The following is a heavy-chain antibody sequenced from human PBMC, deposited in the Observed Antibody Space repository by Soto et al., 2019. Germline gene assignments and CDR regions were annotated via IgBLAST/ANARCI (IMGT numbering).Heavy chain of an antibody. CDR2: ISWDGGSP. D-gene: IGHD2-2*01. Sequence: SLRLSCAASGFTFDDYTMHWVRQPPGKGLEWVSLISWDGGSPYYADSVKGRFTISRDNTKNSLYLKMNSLRTEDTALYYCAKGDGASYCSSASCSIDYWGQGTLVTVSS. CDR3: AKGDGASYCSSASCSIDY. J-gene: IGHJ4*02. V-gene: IGHV3-43*01. CDR1: GFTFDDYT.